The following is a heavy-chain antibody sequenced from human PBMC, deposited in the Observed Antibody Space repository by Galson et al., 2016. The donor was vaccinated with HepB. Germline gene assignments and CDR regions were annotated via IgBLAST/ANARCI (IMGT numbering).Heavy chain of an antibody. CDR2: IYYTGTT. J-gene: IGHJ5*02. CDR1: GGSISSGSSY. Sequence: LSLTCTVSGGSISSGSSYWGWIHQSPGMGLEWIGSIYYTGTTYFNPSLRTRVTISIDTSQNQFSLKLKSVTAADTAVYYCARRVSTPTQNWFDPWGQGTLVTVSS. D-gene: IGHD1-1*01. CDR3: ARRVSTPTQNWFDP. V-gene: IGHV4-39*01.